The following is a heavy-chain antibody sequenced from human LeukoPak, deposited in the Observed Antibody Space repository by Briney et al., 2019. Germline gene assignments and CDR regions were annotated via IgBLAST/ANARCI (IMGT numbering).Heavy chain of an antibody. CDR2: ISSSSSYI. CDR1: GFTFSSYS. D-gene: IGHD3-3*01. V-gene: IGHV3-21*01. CDR3: ARVLRFLCYLYYYYMDV. J-gene: IGHJ6*03. Sequence: PGGSLRLSCAASGFTFSSYSMNWVRQAPGKGLEWVSSISSSSSYIYYADSVKGRFTISRDNAKNSLYLQMNSLRAEDTAVYYCARVLRFLCYLYYYYMDVWGKGTTVTVSS.